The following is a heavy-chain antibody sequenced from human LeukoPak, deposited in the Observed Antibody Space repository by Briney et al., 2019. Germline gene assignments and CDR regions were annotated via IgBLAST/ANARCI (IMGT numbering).Heavy chain of an antibody. CDR3: ATLAGYSSSWYGDAFDI. Sequence: PSETLSLTCTVSGGSISSYHWSWFRQAPGKGLEWIGYMYNSGSTNFNPSLESRVTISVDTSKNQFSLKLSSVTAADTAVYYCATLAGYSSSWYGDAFDIWGQGTMVTVSS. CDR2: MYNSGST. J-gene: IGHJ3*02. D-gene: IGHD6-13*01. CDR1: GGSISSYH. V-gene: IGHV4-59*01.